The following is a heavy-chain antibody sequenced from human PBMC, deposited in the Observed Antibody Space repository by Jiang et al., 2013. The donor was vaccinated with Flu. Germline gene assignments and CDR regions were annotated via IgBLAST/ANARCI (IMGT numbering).Heavy chain of an antibody. CDR2: IYYSGST. CDR3: ARAGYCRDNSCSYNWFDP. J-gene: IGHJ5*02. CDR1: GGSVSSASYY. D-gene: IGHD2-15*01. V-gene: IGHV4-61*01. Sequence: GLVKPSETLSLTCTVSGGSVSSASYYWNWIRQPPGKGLEWIAYIYYSGSTNYNPSLKSRVTISLDTSKNQFSLKLSSVTAADTAVYYCARAGYCRDNSCSYNWFDPWGHGTLVTVSS.